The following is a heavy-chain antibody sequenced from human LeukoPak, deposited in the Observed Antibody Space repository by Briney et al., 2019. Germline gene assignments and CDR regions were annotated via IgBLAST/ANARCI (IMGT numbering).Heavy chain of an antibody. Sequence: GGSLRLSCAASGFTFNTYGMRWVRQAPGKGLEWVAFIRNDGSNKFYADSVKGRFTISRDNSRNTLYLQMNSLRAEDTAVYHCAKTKGYTFDYWGQGTLVTVSA. CDR3: AKTKGYTFDY. CDR2: IRNDGSNK. J-gene: IGHJ4*02. CDR1: GFTFNTYG. D-gene: IGHD5-18*01. V-gene: IGHV3-30*02.